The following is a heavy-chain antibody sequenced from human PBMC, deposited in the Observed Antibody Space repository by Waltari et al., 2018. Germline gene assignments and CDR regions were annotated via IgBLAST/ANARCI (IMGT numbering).Heavy chain of an antibody. CDR1: GFTFSRYW. Sequence: EVQLVASGGGLVQPGGSLRLSCAASGFTFSRYWMGWVRQAPGKVLEWVANIKEDGSEKYYVDSVKGRFTISRDNAKNSVYLQMNSLRAEDTAVYYCSRSMVHWGQGTLVTVSS. V-gene: IGHV3-7*03. CDR2: IKEDGSEK. J-gene: IGHJ1*01. D-gene: IGHD2-8*01. CDR3: SRSMVH.